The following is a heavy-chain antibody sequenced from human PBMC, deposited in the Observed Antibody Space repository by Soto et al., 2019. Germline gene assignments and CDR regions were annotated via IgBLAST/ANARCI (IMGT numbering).Heavy chain of an antibody. CDR1: VFTFSNYA. V-gene: IGHV3-30*18. CDR3: AKDKGVFNWATSYFDY. D-gene: IGHD1-1*01. Sequence: LXLSCAASVFTFSNYAMHWVRQAPVKGLEWVALTSYDGNNEYYTDSVKGRFTISRDNSKNTLFLQMNSPRPEDTAVYYCAKDKGVFNWATSYFDYWGQGALVTVSS. J-gene: IGHJ4*02. CDR2: TSYDGNNE.